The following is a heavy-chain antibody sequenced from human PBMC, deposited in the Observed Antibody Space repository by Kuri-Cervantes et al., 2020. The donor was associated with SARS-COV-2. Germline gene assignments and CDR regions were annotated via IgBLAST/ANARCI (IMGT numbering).Heavy chain of an antibody. CDR1: GFTLGNHG. D-gene: IGHD6-13*01. V-gene: IGHV3-30*18. CDR2: ISTDGTIT. J-gene: IGHJ4*02. Sequence: GESLKISCAASGFTLGNHGMHWVRQAPGKGLEWLAVISTDGTITHYADSVKGRFTISRDNSKSTLYLEMNSLRDEDTGVYYCAKETGAAGSSWMSYFDNWGLGTQVTDSS. CDR3: AKETGAAGSSWMSYFDN.